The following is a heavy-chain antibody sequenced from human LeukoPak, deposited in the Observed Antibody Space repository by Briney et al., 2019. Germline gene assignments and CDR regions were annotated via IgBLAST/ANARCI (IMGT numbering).Heavy chain of an antibody. CDR3: ARDPASIEATAQ. Sequence: GGSLRLSCAASGFTVSSNYMSWVRQAPGKGLEWVSVIYSGGSTKYADSVRGRFTISRDNPKSTLYLQMNSLRAEDTAVYYCARDPASIEATAQWGQGTLVTVSS. CDR2: IYSGGST. V-gene: IGHV3-53*01. J-gene: IGHJ4*02. D-gene: IGHD5-12*01. CDR1: GFTVSSNY.